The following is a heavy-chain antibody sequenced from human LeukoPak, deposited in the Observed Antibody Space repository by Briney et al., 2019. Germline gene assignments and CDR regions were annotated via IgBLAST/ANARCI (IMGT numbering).Heavy chain of an antibody. CDR2: VNSDGTGT. CDR3: IRTLIVATSPYMDV. V-gene: IGHV3-74*01. D-gene: IGHD5-12*01. CDR1: GFTFSSYW. Sequence: GGSLRLSCAASGFTFSSYWMHWVRQAPGKGLVWVSRVNSDGTGTTYADSVEGRFTISRDNAKNTVYLQMNSLRAEDTAIHYCIRTLIVATSPYMDVWGEGTTVTVSS. J-gene: IGHJ6*03.